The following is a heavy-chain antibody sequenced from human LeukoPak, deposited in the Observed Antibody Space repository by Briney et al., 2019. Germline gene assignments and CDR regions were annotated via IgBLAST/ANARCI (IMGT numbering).Heavy chain of an antibody. V-gene: IGHV4-39*07. CDR3: ARARSGSGWYWFDP. Sequence: SETLSLTCTVSGGSISSSSYYWGWIRQPPGKGLEWIGSIYYSGSTYYNTSLKGRVTISVDTSKNQFSLKLSSVTAADTAVYYCARARSGSGWYWFDPWGQGTLVIVSS. CDR2: IYYSGST. J-gene: IGHJ5*02. D-gene: IGHD6-19*01. CDR1: GGSISSSSYY.